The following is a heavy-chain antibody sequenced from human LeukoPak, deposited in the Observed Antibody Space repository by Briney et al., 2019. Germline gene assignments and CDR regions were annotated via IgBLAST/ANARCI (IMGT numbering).Heavy chain of an antibody. CDR1: GFTFSSYG. CDR3: ARGSGSFSGGFDY. J-gene: IGHJ4*01. D-gene: IGHD1-26*01. Sequence: PGGSLRLSCAASGFTFSSYGMHWVRQTPGKGLEWVAIIWSDGSNKYYADSVKGRFTISRDNSKNTLYLQMNSLRAEDTAVYYCARGSGSFSGGFDYWGQEPWSPSPQ. V-gene: IGHV3-33*01. CDR2: IWSDGSNK.